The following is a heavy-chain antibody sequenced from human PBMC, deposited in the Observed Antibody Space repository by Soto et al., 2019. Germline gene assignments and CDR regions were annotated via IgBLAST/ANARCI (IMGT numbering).Heavy chain of an antibody. CDR2: IYYSGST. D-gene: IGHD3-3*01. CDR1: GGSISSGDYY. Sequence: TLSLTCTVSGGSISSGDYYWSWIRQPPGKGLEWIGYIYYSGSTYNNPSLKSRVTISVDTSKNRFSLKLSSVTAADTAVYYCARVGVGIYYYYMDVWGKGTPVTVSS. J-gene: IGHJ6*03. V-gene: IGHV4-30-4*01. CDR3: ARVGVGIYYYYMDV.